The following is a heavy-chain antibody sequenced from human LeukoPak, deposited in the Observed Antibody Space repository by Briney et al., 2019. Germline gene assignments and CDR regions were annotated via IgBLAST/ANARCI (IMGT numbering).Heavy chain of an antibody. CDR1: GGSISSSSYY. CDR3: ARDGYSGSDAL. CDR2: IYYSGIT. J-gene: IGHJ4*02. Sequence: SETLSLTCNVSGGSISSSSYYWGWIRQPPGKGLEYIGSIYYSGITYYNPSLRSRVTISVDTSKNQFSLKLSSVTAADTAVYYCARDGYSGSDALWGQGTLVTVSS. D-gene: IGHD5-12*01. V-gene: IGHV4-39*07.